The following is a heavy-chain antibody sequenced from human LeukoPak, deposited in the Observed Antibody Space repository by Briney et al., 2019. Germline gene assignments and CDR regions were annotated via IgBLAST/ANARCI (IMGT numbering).Heavy chain of an antibody. J-gene: IGHJ6*02. CDR2: ISYDGSNK. CDR3: ARQYYYGMDV. CDR1: GFTFSSYA. V-gene: IGHV3-30-3*01. Sequence: GGSLRLSCAASGFTFSSYAMHWVRQAPGKGLEWVAVISYDGSNKYYADSVKGRFTISGDNSKNTLYLQMNSLRAEDTAVYYCARQYYYGMDVWGQGTTVTVSS.